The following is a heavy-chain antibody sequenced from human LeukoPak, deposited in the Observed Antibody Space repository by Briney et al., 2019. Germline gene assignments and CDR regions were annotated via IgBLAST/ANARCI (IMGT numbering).Heavy chain of an antibody. J-gene: IGHJ3*02. D-gene: IGHD2-15*01. V-gene: IGHV3-23*01. Sequence: PGGSLRLSCAASGFTFSSYAMNWVRQAPGKGLEWVSAISGSGSTTYSADSVKGRFTISRDNSKNTLFLQMNSLTAEDTAIYSCTRPRLEYCSGGSCFDAFDIWGQGTMVTVSS. CDR2: ISGSGSTT. CDR3: TRPRLEYCSGGSCFDAFDI. CDR1: GFTFSSYA.